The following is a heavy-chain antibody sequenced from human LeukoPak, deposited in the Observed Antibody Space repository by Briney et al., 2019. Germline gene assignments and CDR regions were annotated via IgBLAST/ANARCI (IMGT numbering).Heavy chain of an antibody. CDR2: IIPIFGTA. D-gene: IGHD6-19*01. V-gene: IGHV1-69*13. J-gene: IGHJ4*02. CDR1: GGTFSSYA. CDR3: ARALRGGIAVAGKLDY. Sequence: SVKVSCKASGGTFSSYALSWVRQAPGQGLEWMGGIIPIFGTANHAQKFQGRVTITADESTSTAYMELSSLRSEDTAVYYCARALRGGIAVAGKLDYWGQGTLVTVSS.